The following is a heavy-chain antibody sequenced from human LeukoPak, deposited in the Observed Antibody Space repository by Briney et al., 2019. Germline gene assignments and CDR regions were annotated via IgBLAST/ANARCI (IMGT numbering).Heavy chain of an antibody. V-gene: IGHV3-48*04. CDR3: SSSTGRTTNFDY. J-gene: IGHJ4*02. D-gene: IGHD1-7*01. CDR2: IRLRSNTI. Sequence: GGSLRLSCVASGFTVSNYSMNWVRQAPGKGLEWVSYIRLRSNTIYYAESVKGRFTTSRDNAKNSLYLQMNSLRAEDTAVYYCSSSTGRTTNFDYWGQGTLVTVSS. CDR1: GFTVSNYS.